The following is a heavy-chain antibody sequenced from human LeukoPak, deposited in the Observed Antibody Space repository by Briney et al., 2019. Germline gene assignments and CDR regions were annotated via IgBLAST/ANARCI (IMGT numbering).Heavy chain of an antibody. V-gene: IGHV3-11*01. Sequence: GGSLRLSCAASGFTFSDYYMSWIRQAPGKGLEWVSYISSSGSTICYADSVKGRFTISRDNAKNSLYLQMNSLRAEDTAVYYCARGGETYCSSTSCYTYPFDYWGQGTLVTVSS. CDR1: GFTFSDYY. CDR2: ISSSGSTI. J-gene: IGHJ4*02. D-gene: IGHD2-2*02. CDR3: ARGGETYCSSTSCYTYPFDY.